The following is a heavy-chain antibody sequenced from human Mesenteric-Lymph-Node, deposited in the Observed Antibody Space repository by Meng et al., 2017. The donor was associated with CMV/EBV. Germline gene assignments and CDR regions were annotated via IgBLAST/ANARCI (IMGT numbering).Heavy chain of an antibody. V-gene: IGHV4-59*01. Sequence: SETLSLTCTVSGGSISSYYWSWIRQPPGKGLEWIGYIYYSGSTNYNPSLKSRVTISVDTSKNQFSLKLSSVTAADTAVYYCASDMGRSDAFDIWGQGTMVTVSS. CDR2: IYYSGST. D-gene: IGHD3-10*01. CDR3: ASDMGRSDAFDI. CDR1: GGSISSYY. J-gene: IGHJ3*02.